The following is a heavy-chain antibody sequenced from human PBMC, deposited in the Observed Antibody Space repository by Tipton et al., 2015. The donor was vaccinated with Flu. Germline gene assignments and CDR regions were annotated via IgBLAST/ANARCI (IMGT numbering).Heavy chain of an antibody. V-gene: IGHV4-38-2*01. CDR2: IHRSGNT. CDR3: AGRDYSNYVSEPHNWFDP. J-gene: IGHJ5*01. CDR1: GDSIGGGYC. D-gene: IGHD4-11*01. Sequence: TLSLTCSVSGDSIGGGYCWGWIRQPPGKGLEWIGNIHRSGNTYHNPSLKSRVTISVDTSKNQFSLKLTSVTAADTAVYYCAGRDYSNYVSEPHNWFDPWGQGILVTVSS.